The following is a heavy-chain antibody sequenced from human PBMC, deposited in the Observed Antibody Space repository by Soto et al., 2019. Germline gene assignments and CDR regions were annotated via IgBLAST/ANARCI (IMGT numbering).Heavy chain of an antibody. CDR3: ARGTFMITFGGVIVFPSFDP. CDR2: MNPNSGNT. D-gene: IGHD3-16*02. J-gene: IGHJ5*02. Sequence: ASVKVSCKASGYTFTSYDINWVRQATGQGLEWMGWMNPNSGNTGYAQKFQGRVTMTRNTSISTAYMELGSLRSEDTAVYYCARGTFMITFGGVIVFPSFDPWGQGTLVTVSS. V-gene: IGHV1-8*01. CDR1: GYTFTSYD.